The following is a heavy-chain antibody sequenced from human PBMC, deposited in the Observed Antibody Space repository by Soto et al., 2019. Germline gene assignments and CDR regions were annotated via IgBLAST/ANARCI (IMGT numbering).Heavy chain of an antibody. D-gene: IGHD2-15*01. Sequence: EVQLLESGGGLVQPGGFLRLSCAASGFTISTYVMSWVRQAPGKGLEWVSAISGSSDNTYYADSARGRFTISRDPSKSTLYLQMNSLRAEDTAVYYCAKDRKGSYCSGGTCYSFDYWGQGTLVTVSS. CDR3: AKDRKGSYCSGGTCYSFDY. V-gene: IGHV3-23*01. CDR2: ISGSSDNT. CDR1: GFTISTYV. J-gene: IGHJ4*02.